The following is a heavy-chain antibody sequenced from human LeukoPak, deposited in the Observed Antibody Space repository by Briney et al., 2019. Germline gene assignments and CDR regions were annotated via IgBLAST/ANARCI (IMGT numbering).Heavy chain of an antibody. V-gene: IGHV3-53*01. CDR1: GFTVSRSF. CDR3: AKHSDYGVNWFDP. Sequence: GGSLRLSCAASGFTVSRSFMNWVRQAPGKGLEWLAILYRDGGTTYYADSVKGRFTISRDNSKNTLYLQMNSLRAEDTAVYYCAKHSDYGVNWFDPWGQGTLVTVSS. CDR2: LYRDGGTT. J-gene: IGHJ5*02. D-gene: IGHD4-17*01.